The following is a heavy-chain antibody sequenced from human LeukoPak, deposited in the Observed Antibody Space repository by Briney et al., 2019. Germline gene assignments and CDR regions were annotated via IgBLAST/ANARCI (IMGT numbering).Heavy chain of an antibody. V-gene: IGHV3-21*01. J-gene: IGHJ4*02. CDR3: ASDCSGGSCGLFDY. Sequence: KSGGSLRLSCAASGFTFSSYSMNWVRQAPGKGLEWVSSISSSSSYNYYADSVKGRFTISRDNAKNSLYLQMNSLRAEDMAVYYCASDCSGGSCGLFDYWGQGTLVTVSS. CDR1: GFTFSSYS. CDR2: ISSSSSYN. D-gene: IGHD2-15*01.